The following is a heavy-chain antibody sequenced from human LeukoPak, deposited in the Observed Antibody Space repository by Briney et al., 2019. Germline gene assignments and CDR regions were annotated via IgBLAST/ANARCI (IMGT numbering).Heavy chain of an antibody. J-gene: IGHJ4*02. Sequence: PGGSLRLSCAASGFTFDDYVMHWVRQAPGKGLEWVSGISGSGGSTYYADSVKGRFTISRDNSRNTLYLQMNSLRAEDTAVYYCARDEWLAHYFDYWGQGTLVTVSS. CDR3: ARDEWLAHYFDY. CDR2: ISGSGGST. V-gene: IGHV3-23*01. CDR1: GFTFDDYV. D-gene: IGHD6-19*01.